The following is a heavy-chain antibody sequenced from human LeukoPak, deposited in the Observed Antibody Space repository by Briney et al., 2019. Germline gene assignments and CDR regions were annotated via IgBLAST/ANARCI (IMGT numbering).Heavy chain of an antibody. J-gene: IGHJ4*02. CDR3: ARDRVGATFDY. CDR1: GFTFSSYW. CDR2: ISGSGGST. Sequence: GGSLRLSCAASGFTFSSYWMSWVRQAPGKGLEWVSAISGSGGSTYYADSVKGRFTISRDNSKNTLYLQMNSLRAEDTAVYYCARDRVGATFDYWGQGTLVTVSS. V-gene: IGHV3-23*01. D-gene: IGHD1-26*01.